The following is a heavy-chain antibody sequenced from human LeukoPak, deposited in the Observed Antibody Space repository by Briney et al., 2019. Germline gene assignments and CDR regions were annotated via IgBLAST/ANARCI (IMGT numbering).Heavy chain of an antibody. Sequence: GESLKISCKGSGYSFTSYWIGWVRQMPGKGLEWMGIIYPGDSDTRYSPSFQGQVTISADKSISTAYLQWSGLKASDTAMYYCARHRRVAAGTDWFDPWGQGTLVTVSS. D-gene: IGHD6-13*01. V-gene: IGHV5-51*01. CDR3: ARHRRVAAGTDWFDP. J-gene: IGHJ5*02. CDR2: IYPGDSDT. CDR1: GYSFTSYW.